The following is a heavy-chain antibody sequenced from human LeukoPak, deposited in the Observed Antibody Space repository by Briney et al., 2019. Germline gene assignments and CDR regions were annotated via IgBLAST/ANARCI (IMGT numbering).Heavy chain of an antibody. CDR2: LKQDGSEK. Sequence: LTGGSLRLSCAASGFSCSIYWMSWVRQAPGKGLEWVASLKQDGSEKYYVDSVKDRFTISRDNAKNSLSLQMNSLRAEDTAVYYCARWVSGWDVWARGPRSPSP. CDR3: ARWVSGWDV. CDR1: GFSCSIYW. V-gene: IGHV3-7*05. J-gene: IGHJ6*02.